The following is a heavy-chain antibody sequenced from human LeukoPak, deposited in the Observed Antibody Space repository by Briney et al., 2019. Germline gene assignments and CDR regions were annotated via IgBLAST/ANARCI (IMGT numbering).Heavy chain of an antibody. V-gene: IGHV4-59*01. CDR3: ARVNDILTGYYPKFDP. D-gene: IGHD3-9*01. CDR2: IYYSGST. J-gene: IGHJ5*02. CDR1: GGSISSYY. Sequence: ASETLSLTCTVSGGSISSYYWSWIRQPPGKGLEWIGYIYYSGSTNYNPSLKSRVTISVDTSKNQFSLKLSSVTAADTAVYYCARVNDILTGYYPKFDPWGQGTLATVSS.